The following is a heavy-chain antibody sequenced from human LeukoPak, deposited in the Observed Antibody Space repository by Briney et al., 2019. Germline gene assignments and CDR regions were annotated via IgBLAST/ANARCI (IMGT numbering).Heavy chain of an antibody. CDR1: GYTFTIYY. CDR3: AREGDTVMARRYFDY. D-gene: IGHD5-18*01. V-gene: IGHV1-46*01. J-gene: IGHJ4*02. Sequence: ASVTVSFKASGYTFTIYYMHWVRQAPGQGGEWMGVINPSGGSTNYAQKFQGRVTMTRDTSTTTVYMELSSLRSEDTAVYYCAREGDTVMARRYFDYWGQGTLVTVSS. CDR2: INPSGGST.